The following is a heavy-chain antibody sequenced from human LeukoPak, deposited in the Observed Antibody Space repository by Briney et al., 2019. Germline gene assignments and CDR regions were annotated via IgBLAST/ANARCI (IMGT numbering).Heavy chain of an antibody. V-gene: IGHV1-69*04. D-gene: IGHD3-22*01. Sequence: SVKVSCKASGGTFSSYAISWVRQAPGQGLEWMGRIIPTLGIANYAQKFQGRVTITADKSTSTAYMELSSLRSEDTAVYYCASLGGSISKKYYYDSSGYYKRDYWGQGTLVTVSS. CDR3: ASLGGSISKKYYYDSSGYYKRDY. CDR2: IIPTLGIA. CDR1: GGTFSSYA. J-gene: IGHJ4*02.